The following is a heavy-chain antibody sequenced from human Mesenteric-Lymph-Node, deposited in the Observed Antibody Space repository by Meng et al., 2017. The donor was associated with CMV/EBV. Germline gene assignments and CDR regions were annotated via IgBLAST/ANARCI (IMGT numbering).Heavy chain of an antibody. D-gene: IGHD5-12*01. V-gene: IGHV3-23*03. CDR1: GFTFISNG. CDR2: IYGADST. J-gene: IGHJ5*02. CDR3: ARVRYDNWFDP. Sequence: GESLKISCAASGFTFISNGMSWVRQAPGKGLEWVSVIYGADSTYYADSVRGRFTISRDNSKNSLYLQMNSLRAEDTAVYYCARVRYDNWFDPWGQGTLVTVSS.